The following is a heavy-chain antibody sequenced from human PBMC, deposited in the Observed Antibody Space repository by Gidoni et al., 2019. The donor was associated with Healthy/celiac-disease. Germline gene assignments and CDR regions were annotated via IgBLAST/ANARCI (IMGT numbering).Heavy chain of an antibody. V-gene: IGHV3-30-3*01. Sequence: QVQLVESGGGVVKPGRSLRLSCAASGFNFRSYAMHWVRQAPGKGLEWVAVISYDGSNKYYADSVKGRFTISRDNSKNTLYLQMNSLRAEDTAVYYCARDQIPGVQDTTDSSSWYGLDYWGQGTLVTVSS. J-gene: IGHJ4*02. D-gene: IGHD6-13*01. CDR3: ARDQIPGVQDTTDSSSWYGLDY. CDR2: ISYDGSNK. CDR1: GFNFRSYA.